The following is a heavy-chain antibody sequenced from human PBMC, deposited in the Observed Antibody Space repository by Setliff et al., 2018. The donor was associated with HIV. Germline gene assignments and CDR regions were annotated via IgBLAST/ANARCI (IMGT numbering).Heavy chain of an antibody. D-gene: IGHD5-12*01. J-gene: IGHJ6*03. CDR2: IYVSGST. CDR1: GGSVSSYY. Sequence: SETLSLTCTVSGGSVSSYYWSWIRQPAGKGLEWIGRIYVSGSTNYNPSLKSRVTMSVDPAKNQFSLKLSSVTAAVTAVYYCAKGWLPTDYSFFYMDVWGKGTTVTVSS. CDR3: AKGWLPTDYSFFYMDV. V-gene: IGHV4-4*07.